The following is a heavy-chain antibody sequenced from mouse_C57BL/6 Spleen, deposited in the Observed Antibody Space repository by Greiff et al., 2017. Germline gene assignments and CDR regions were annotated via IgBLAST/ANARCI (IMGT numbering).Heavy chain of an antibody. V-gene: IGHV3-1*01. CDR3: ARGGYYYAMDY. CDR2: ISYSGST. J-gene: IGHJ4*01. CDR1: GYSITSGYD. Sequence: EVKLLESGPGMVKPSQSLSLTCTVTGYSITSGYDWHWIRHFPGNKLEWMGYISYSGSTNYNPSLKSRISITHDTSKNHFFLKLNSGTTEDTATYYCARGGYYYAMDYWGQGTSVTVSS.